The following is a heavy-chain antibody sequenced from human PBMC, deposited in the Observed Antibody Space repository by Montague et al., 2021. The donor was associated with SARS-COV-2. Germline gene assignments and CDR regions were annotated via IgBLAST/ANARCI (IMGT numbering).Heavy chain of an antibody. CDR3: ASLTLGYCSSTSCYSDWFDP. J-gene: IGHJ5*02. Sequence: SETLSLTCAVYGGSFSGYYWSWIRQPPGKRLEWIGEINHSGSTNYNPSLKSRVTISVDTSKNQFSLKLSSVTAADTAVYYCASLTLGYCSSTSCYSDWFDPWGQGTLVTVSS. CDR1: GGSFSGYY. CDR2: INHSGST. V-gene: IGHV4-34*01. D-gene: IGHD2-2*02.